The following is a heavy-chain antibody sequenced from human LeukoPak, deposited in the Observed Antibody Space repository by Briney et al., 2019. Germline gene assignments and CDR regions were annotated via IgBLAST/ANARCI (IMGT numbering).Heavy chain of an antibody. CDR3: ARRYYYDSSEEGLDI. D-gene: IGHD3-22*01. Sequence: SETLSLTCTVSGGSISSYYWSWIRQPAGKGLEWIGYIYYSGSTNYNPSLKSRVTISVDTSKNQFSLKLTSVTAADTAVYYCARRYYYDSSEEGLDIWGQGTMVTVSS. CDR1: GGSISSYY. J-gene: IGHJ3*02. CDR2: IYYSGST. V-gene: IGHV4-59*08.